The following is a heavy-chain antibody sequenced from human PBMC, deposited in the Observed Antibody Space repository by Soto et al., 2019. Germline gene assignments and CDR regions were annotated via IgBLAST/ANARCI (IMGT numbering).Heavy chain of an antibody. CDR3: VRDRGTTLRMDV. V-gene: IGHV4-31*03. CDR2: ILYSEKN. CDR1: GSSITSGVSY. D-gene: IGHD3-10*01. J-gene: IGHJ6*02. Sequence: NLPLTCSVSGSSITSGVSYWTWIRQHPGKGLEWIGNILYSEKNYYNPSLKSRVTISLDTSKNQFSLKVNSVTAADTAVYYCVRDRGTTLRMDVWGQWTTVTVS.